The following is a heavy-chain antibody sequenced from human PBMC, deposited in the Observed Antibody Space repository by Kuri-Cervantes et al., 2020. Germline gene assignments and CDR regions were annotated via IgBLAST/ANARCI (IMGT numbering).Heavy chain of an antibody. Sequence: SGPTLVNPPKTLTLTCTFSGFSLSTSGVGVGWIRQPPGKALECLALIYWNDDKRYSPSLKSSLTITKDTSKNHVVLTMTNMDPVDTATYYCAHITYYDFWIGYPHFDYWGQGTLVTVSS. D-gene: IGHD3-3*01. CDR1: GFSLSTSGVG. V-gene: IGHV2-5*01. J-gene: IGHJ4*02. CDR2: IYWNDDK. CDR3: AHITYYDFWIGYPHFDY.